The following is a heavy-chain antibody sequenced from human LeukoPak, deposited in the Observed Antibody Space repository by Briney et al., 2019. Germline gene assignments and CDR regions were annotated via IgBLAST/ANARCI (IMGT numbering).Heavy chain of an antibody. CDR1: GGSFSGYY. V-gene: IGHV4-34*01. D-gene: IGHD2-15*01. CDR3: ARVRRYCSGGSCYASYYYYGMDV. Sequence: PSETLSLTCAVYGGSFSGYYWSWIRQPPGKGLEWIGEINHSGSTNYNPSLKSRVTISVDTSKNQFSLKLSSVTAADTAVYYCARVRRYCSGGSCYASYYYYGMDVWGQGTTVTVCS. J-gene: IGHJ6*02. CDR2: INHSGST.